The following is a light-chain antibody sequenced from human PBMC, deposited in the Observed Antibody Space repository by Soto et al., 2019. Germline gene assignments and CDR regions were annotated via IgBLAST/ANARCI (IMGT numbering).Light chain of an antibody. CDR1: SSNIGINT. J-gene: IGLJ1*01. Sequence: SVLTQPPSASGTLGQRVTISCSGSSSNIGINTVNWYQQVPGTAPKLLIYTDNQRPSGVPDRFSGSKSGTSASLAISGLQSEDEADYYCAAWDDSLNGLYVFGTGTKVTVL. V-gene: IGLV1-44*01. CDR3: AAWDDSLNGLYV. CDR2: TDN.